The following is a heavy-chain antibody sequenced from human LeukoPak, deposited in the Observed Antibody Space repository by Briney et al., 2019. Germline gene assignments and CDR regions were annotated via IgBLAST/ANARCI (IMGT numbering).Heavy chain of an antibody. CDR1: GGSISSYY. CDR2: IYTSGST. Sequence: SETLSLTCTVSGGSISSYYWSWIRQPAGKGLEWIGRIYTSGSTNYNPSLKSRVTMSVDTSKNQFSLKLSSVTAADTAVYYCASSLVIPAASGAETFDYWGQGTLVTVSS. D-gene: IGHD2-2*01. CDR3: ASSLVIPAASGAETFDY. J-gene: IGHJ4*02. V-gene: IGHV4-4*07.